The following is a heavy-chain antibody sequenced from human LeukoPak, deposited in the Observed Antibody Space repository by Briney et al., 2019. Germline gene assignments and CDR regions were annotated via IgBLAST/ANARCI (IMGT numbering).Heavy chain of an antibody. J-gene: IGHJ4*02. CDR1: GGSFSGYY. CDR2: INHSGST. Sequence: KASETLSLTCAVYGGSFSGYYWSWIRQPPGKGLEWIGEINHSGSTNYNPSLKSRVTISVDTSKNQSSLKLSSVTDAATSVYYCARGRVPPYDYGDARRGAYFDYWGQGTLVTVSS. CDR3: ARGRVPPYDYGDARRGAYFDY. D-gene: IGHD4-17*01. V-gene: IGHV4-34*01.